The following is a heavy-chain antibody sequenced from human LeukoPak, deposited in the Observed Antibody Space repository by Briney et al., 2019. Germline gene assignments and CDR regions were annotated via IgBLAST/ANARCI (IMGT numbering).Heavy chain of an antibody. Sequence: SETLSLTCTVSGGSISSTSSYWGWIRQPPGKGLEWIGSVRYSGQTYYNPSLKSRVTMSLDTYKNQFPLRLTSVTAADTAVYSCARHYYDSSGLAYYFDYWGQGTLVTVSS. CDR2: VRYSGQT. J-gene: IGHJ4*02. CDR1: GGSISSTSSY. CDR3: ARHYYDSSGLAYYFDY. D-gene: IGHD3-22*01. V-gene: IGHV4-39*01.